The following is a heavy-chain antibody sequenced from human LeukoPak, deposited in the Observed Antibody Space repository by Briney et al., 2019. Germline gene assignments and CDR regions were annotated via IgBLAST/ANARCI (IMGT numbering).Heavy chain of an antibody. Sequence: SQTLSLTXTVSGGSISSGSYYWSWIRQPAGKGLEWIGRIYTSGSTNYNPSLKSRVTMSVDTSKNQFSLKLSSVTAADTAVYYCARVRAGAAHAFDIWGQGTMVTVSS. V-gene: IGHV4-61*02. CDR3: ARVRAGAAHAFDI. CDR1: GGSISSGSYY. D-gene: IGHD1-26*01. CDR2: IYTSGST. J-gene: IGHJ3*02.